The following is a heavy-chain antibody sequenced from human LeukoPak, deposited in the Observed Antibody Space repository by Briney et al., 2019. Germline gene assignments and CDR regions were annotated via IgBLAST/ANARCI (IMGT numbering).Heavy chain of an antibody. J-gene: IGHJ3*02. CDR2: IIPILGIA. CDR3: ASPIAAAGTGANDAFDI. D-gene: IGHD6-13*01. V-gene: IGHV1-69*04. CDR1: GGTFSSYA. Sequence: SVKVSCKTSGGTFSSYAISWVRQAPGQGLEWMGRIIPILGIANYAQKFQGRVTITADKSTSTAYMELSSLRSEDTAVYYCASPIAAAGTGANDAFDIWGQGTLVTVSS.